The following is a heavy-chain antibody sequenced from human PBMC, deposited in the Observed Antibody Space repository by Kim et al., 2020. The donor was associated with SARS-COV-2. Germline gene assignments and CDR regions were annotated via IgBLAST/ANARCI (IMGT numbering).Heavy chain of an antibody. CDR1: GYTFTSYG. CDR2: ISAYNGNT. CDR3: ARDRNYYGSGSYSPLNPFDY. V-gene: IGHV1-18*01. Sequence: ASVKVSCKASGYTFTSYGISWVRQAPGQGLEWMGWISAYNGNTNYAQKLQGRVTMTTDTSTSTAYMELRSLRSDDTAVYYCARDRNYYGSGSYSPLNPFDYWGQGTLVTVSS. D-gene: IGHD3-10*01. J-gene: IGHJ4*02.